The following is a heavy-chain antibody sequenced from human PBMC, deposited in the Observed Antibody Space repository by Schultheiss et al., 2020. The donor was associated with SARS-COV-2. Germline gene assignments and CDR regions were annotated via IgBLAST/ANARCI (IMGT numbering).Heavy chain of an antibody. D-gene: IGHD4-17*01. Sequence: GESLKISCAASGFTFSDYYMSWIRQAPGKGLEWVATITGRGDSTFYADSVKGRFTISRDNSKDTLAVQMSSLRTEDTALYYCARAVGPRGRSGMHVWGQGTTVTVSS. CDR3: ARAVGPRGRSGMHV. V-gene: IGHV3-23*01. CDR1: GFTFSDYY. J-gene: IGHJ6*02. CDR2: ITGRGDST.